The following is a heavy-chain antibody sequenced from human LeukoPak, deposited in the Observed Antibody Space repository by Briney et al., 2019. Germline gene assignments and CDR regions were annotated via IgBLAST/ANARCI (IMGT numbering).Heavy chain of an antibody. CDR1: GFTFSSYA. D-gene: IGHD2-15*01. J-gene: IGHJ5*02. Sequence: GGSLRLSCAAPGFTFSSYAMSWVRQAPGKGLEWVSAISGSGGSTYYADSVKGRFTISRDNSKNTLYLQMNSLRAEDTAVYYCAKGLGYCSGGSCNWFDPWGQGTPVTVSS. V-gene: IGHV3-23*01. CDR3: AKGLGYCSGGSCNWFDP. CDR2: ISGSGGST.